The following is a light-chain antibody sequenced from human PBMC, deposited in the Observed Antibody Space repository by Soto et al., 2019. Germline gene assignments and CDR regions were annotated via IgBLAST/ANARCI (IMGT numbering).Light chain of an antibody. J-gene: IGKJ4*01. CDR3: QPLNSYPLT. CDR2: AAS. CDR1: QSISSY. Sequence: EIQRTQSPSSLSASVGDRFTSTCLASQSISSYLNWYQQKPGKAPKILIYAASTLQTGVPSRFSGSGSGTDFTLTISSLQPEDFATYYCQPLNSYPLTVGGGTQVEIK. V-gene: IGKV1-39*01.